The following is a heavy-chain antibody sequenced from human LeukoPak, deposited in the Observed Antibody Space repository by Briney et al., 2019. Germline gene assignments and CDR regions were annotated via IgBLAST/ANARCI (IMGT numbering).Heavy chain of an antibody. V-gene: IGHV3-48*03. CDR3: ARDATPVTYARTDYYYYMDV. J-gene: IGHJ6*03. D-gene: IGHD2-2*01. CDR2: ISSSGSTI. CDR1: GFTFSSYE. Sequence: PGGSLRLSCAASGFTFSSYEINWVRQAPGKGLEWVSYISSSGSTIYYADSVKGRFTISRDNAKNSLSLQMNSLRAEDTAVYYCARDATPVTYARTDYYYYMDVWGKGTTVTVSS.